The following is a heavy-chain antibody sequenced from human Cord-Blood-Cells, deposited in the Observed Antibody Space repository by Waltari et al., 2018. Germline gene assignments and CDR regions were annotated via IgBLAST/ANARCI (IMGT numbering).Heavy chain of an antibody. V-gene: IGHV3-30-3*01. CDR3: ASQFGWERLGGLFDY. J-gene: IGHJ4*02. CDR2: ISYDGSNK. D-gene: IGHD1-1*01. Sequence: QVQLVEFGGGVVQPGRSLRLSCAASGFTFSSYAMHWVRQAPGKGLEWVAVISYDGSNKYYADSVKGRFTISRDNSKNTLYLQMNSLRAEDTAVYYCASQFGWERLGGLFDYWGQGTLVTVSS. CDR1: GFTFSSYA.